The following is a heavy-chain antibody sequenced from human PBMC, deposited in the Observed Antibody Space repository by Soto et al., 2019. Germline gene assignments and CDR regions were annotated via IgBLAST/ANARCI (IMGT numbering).Heavy chain of an antibody. CDR3: AKDRSIGWLEIFDY. D-gene: IGHD6-19*01. CDR2: MSYDGSKK. V-gene: IGHV3-30*18. CDR1: GFTFSTYG. J-gene: IGHJ4*02. Sequence: QVQLVESGGGVVQPGRSLRLSCEASGFTFSTYGMHWVRQAPGKGLEWVAVMSYDGSKKYYADSVKGRFTISKDNTKNTLYLQMNSLRAEDTAVYYCAKDRSIGWLEIFDYCGQGTLVTVSS.